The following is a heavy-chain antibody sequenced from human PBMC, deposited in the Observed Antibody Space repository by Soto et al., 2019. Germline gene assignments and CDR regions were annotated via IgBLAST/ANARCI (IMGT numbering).Heavy chain of an antibody. CDR1: GGSFSGYY. CDR3: ARGYGYYSAYYFDY. J-gene: IGHJ4*02. V-gene: IGHV4-34*01. CDR2: INHSGST. Sequence: SETLSLTCAVYGGSFSGYYWSWIRQPPGKGLEWIGEINHSGSTNYNPSLKSRVTISIDTSKNQFSLKLSSVTAADTAVYYCARGYGYYSAYYFDYWGQGTLVTVFS. D-gene: IGHD5-18*01.